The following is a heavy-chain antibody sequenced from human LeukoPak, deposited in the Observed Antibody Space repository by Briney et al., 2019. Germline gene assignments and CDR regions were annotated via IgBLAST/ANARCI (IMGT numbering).Heavy chain of an antibody. Sequence: SETLSLTCAVYGGSFSGYYWSWIRQPPGKGLEWIGEINHSGSTNYNPSLKSRVTISVDTSKNQFSLKLSSVTAADTAVYYCAGAGLGYDILTGYYGSNWFDPWGQGTLVTVSS. V-gene: IGHV4-34*01. D-gene: IGHD3-9*01. CDR1: GGSFSGYY. CDR3: AGAGLGYDILTGYYGSNWFDP. J-gene: IGHJ5*02. CDR2: INHSGST.